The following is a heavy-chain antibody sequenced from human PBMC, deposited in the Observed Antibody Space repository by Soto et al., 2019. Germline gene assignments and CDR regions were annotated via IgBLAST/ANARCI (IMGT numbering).Heavy chain of an antibody. V-gene: IGHV3-30*18. CDR1: GFTFSSYG. J-gene: IGHJ4*02. Sequence: GGSLRLSCAASGFTFSSYGMHWVRQAPGKGLEWVAVISDDGSNKYYADSVKGRFTISRDNSKNTLYLQMNSLRAEDTAVYYCAKAAIAVAGTRPPNPFGYWGQGTLVTVSS. CDR3: AKAAIAVAGTRPPNPFGY. CDR2: ISDDGSNK. D-gene: IGHD6-19*01.